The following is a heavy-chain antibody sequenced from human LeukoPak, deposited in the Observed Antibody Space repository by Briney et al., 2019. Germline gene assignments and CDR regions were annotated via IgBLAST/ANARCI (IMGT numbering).Heavy chain of an antibody. D-gene: IGHD1-7*01. J-gene: IGHJ4*02. CDR2: ISSSSSYI. CDR1: GFTFSSYS. CDR3: ARQTGTFYYFDY. Sequence: PGGSLRLSCAASGFTFSSYSMNWVRQAPGKGLEWVSSISSSSSYIYYADSVTGRFTISRDNAKNSLYLQMNSLRAEDTAVYYCARQTGTFYYFDYWGQGTLVTVSS. V-gene: IGHV3-21*01.